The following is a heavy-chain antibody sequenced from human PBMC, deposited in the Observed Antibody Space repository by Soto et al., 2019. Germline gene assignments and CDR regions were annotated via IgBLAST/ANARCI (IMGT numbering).Heavy chain of an antibody. V-gene: IGHV1-46*01. CDR2: INPSGGST. CDR1: GYTFTSYC. CDR3: ARDPLTGRLRLGELSFVDP. J-gene: IGHJ5*02. Sequence: ASVKVSCKASGYTFTSYCMHWVRQAPGQGLEWMGIINPSGGSTSYAQKFQGRVTMTTDTSTSTAYMELRSLRSDDTAVYYCARDPLTGRLRLGELSFVDPWGQGTLVTVSS. D-gene: IGHD3-16*02.